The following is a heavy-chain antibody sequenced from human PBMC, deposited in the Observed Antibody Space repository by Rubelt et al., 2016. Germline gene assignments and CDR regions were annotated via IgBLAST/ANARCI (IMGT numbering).Heavy chain of an antibody. Sequence: TGGGLVQPGGSLRLSCAASGFTVSSYYMSWVRQAPGKGLEWVSVIYSGGTTYYADSVKGRFTISRDNSTNTLYLQMNSLRSDDTAVYYCARKLMTKHSGGQGALVTVSS. CDR2: IYSGGTT. D-gene: IGHD4-23*01. CDR1: GFTVSSYY. J-gene: IGHJ4*02. CDR3: ARKLMTKHS. V-gene: IGHV3-53*02.